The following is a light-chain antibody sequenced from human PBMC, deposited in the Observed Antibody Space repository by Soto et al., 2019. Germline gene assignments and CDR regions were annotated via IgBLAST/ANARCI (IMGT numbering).Light chain of an antibody. CDR1: QTISSW. J-gene: IGKJ1*01. CDR3: QHYNSYSEA. V-gene: IGKV1-5*03. Sequence: DIQMTQSPSTLSGSVGDRVTITCRASQTISSWLAWYQQKPGKAPKLLIYKASTLKSGVTSRFIGSGSGTEFTLTISSLQPDDFATYYCQHYNSYSEAFGQGTKVELK. CDR2: KAS.